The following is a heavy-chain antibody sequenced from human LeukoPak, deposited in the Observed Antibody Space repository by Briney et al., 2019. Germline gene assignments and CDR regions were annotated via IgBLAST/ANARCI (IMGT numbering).Heavy chain of an antibody. D-gene: IGHD6-13*01. Sequence: GASVKVSCKASGGTFSSYAISWVRQAPGQGLEWMGRIIPIFGTANYAQKFQGRVTITADKSTSTAYMELSSLRSEDTAVYYCARVSIHSSSWNYCYMDVWGKGTTVTVSS. J-gene: IGHJ6*03. V-gene: IGHV1-69*06. CDR1: GGTFSSYA. CDR3: ARVSIHSSSWNYCYMDV. CDR2: IIPIFGTA.